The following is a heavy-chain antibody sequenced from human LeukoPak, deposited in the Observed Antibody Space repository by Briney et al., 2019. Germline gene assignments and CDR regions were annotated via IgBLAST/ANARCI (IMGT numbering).Heavy chain of an antibody. CDR1: GGSISSGGYY. V-gene: IGHV4-30-2*01. CDR2: IYHSGST. Sequence: PSQTLSLTCTVSGGSISSGGYYWSWIRQPPGKGLEWIGYIYHSGSTDYNPSLKSRVTISVDRSKNQFSLKLSFVTAADTAVYYCARVCQGGPKYPNWYFDLWGRGTLVTVSS. D-gene: IGHD2-2*01. J-gene: IGHJ2*01. CDR3: ARVCQGGPKYPNWYFDL.